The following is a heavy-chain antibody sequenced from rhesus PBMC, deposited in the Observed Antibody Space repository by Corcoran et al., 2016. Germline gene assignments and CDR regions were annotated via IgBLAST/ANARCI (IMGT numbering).Heavy chain of an antibody. CDR2: ISNGGGRT. CDR1: GFTFSDYD. CDR3: AREGYSGSWNVLLYFDL. V-gene: IGHV3-178*01. D-gene: IGHD6-25*01. Sequence: EVQLVEPGGGLAKPGGSLRLSCAAAGFTFSDYDMDWVRKAPGKGLEWFSRISNGGGRTWYADSVKRGITIARKNAENTLYLQMNSLSAEDTAVYYCAREGYSGSWNVLLYFDLWGPGTPITISS. J-gene: IGHJ2*01.